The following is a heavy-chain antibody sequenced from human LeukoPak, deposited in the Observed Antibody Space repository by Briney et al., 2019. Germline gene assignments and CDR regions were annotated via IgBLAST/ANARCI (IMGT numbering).Heavy chain of an antibody. CDR3: ARGPRFAIRLIVVVTKGHFDY. Sequence: GGSLRLSWAASGFTFSNYAMHWVRQAPGRVLEWVAAISYDGNNKYYADSVKGRFTISRDNSKNTLYLQMNSLRAEDTAVYYCARGPRFAIRLIVVVTKGHFDYWGQGTLVTVSS. J-gene: IGHJ4*02. CDR2: ISYDGNNK. D-gene: IGHD3-22*01. CDR1: GFTFSNYA. V-gene: IGHV3-30*04.